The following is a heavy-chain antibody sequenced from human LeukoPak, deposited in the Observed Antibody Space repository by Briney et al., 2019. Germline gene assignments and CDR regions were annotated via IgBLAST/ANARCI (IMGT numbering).Heavy chain of an antibody. Sequence: SSETLSLTCTVSAGSISSSSYYWGWIRQPPGKGLEWIGSIYYSGSTYYSPSLKSRVTISVDTSKNQFSLKLSSVTAADTAVYYCARGYNYGSGRVYYYPYMDVWGKGTTVTVSS. CDR3: ARGYNYGSGRVYYYPYMDV. CDR1: AGSISSSSYY. V-gene: IGHV4-39*01. J-gene: IGHJ6*03. CDR2: IYYSGST. D-gene: IGHD5-18*01.